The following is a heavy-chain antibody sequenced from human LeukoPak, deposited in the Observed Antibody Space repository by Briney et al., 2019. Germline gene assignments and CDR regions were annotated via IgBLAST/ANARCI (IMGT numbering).Heavy chain of an antibody. D-gene: IGHD3-9*01. CDR1: GGSLTHYY. J-gene: IGHJ4*02. V-gene: IGHV4-59*01. Sequence: SETLSLTCTVSGGSLTHYYWSWVRQSPEGGLEWMGFIYYSGRTYYNPSLKGRATISVDTSKNQFSLSLNSVTAADTAVYYCVRESDWLFDHWGQGTLVTVSS. CDR3: VRESDWLFDH. CDR2: IYYSGRT.